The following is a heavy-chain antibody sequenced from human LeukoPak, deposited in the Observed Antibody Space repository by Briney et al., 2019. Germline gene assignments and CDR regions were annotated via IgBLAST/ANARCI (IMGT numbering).Heavy chain of an antibody. J-gene: IGHJ3*02. V-gene: IGHV3-48*01. Sequence: GGSLRLSCAASGFTFSSYNMNWVRQAPGKGLEWVSYISSSSSTIYYADSVKGRFTISRDNAKNSLYLQMNSLRAEDTAVYYCAREGPNDAFDIWGQGTMVTVSS. CDR1: GFTFSSYN. CDR2: ISSSSSTI. CDR3: AREGPNDAFDI.